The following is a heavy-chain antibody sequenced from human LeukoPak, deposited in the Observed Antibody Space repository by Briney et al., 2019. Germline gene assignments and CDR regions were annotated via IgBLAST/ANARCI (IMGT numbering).Heavy chain of an antibody. CDR2: IHHSGTT. CDR1: GGSISSANW. Sequence: SETLSLTCAVSGGSISSANWWSWVRQPPGKGLEWIGEIHHSGTTSYNPSLKSRLTISVDKSKNQFSLTLNSVTAADTAVYFCARDRYDSSGGAFDIWGQGTMVTVSS. CDR3: ARDRYDSSGGAFDI. D-gene: IGHD3-22*01. J-gene: IGHJ3*02. V-gene: IGHV4-4*02.